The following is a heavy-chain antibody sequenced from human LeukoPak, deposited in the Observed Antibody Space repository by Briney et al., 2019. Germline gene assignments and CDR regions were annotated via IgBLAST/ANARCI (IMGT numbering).Heavy chain of an antibody. CDR3: ARTYGSSGLGYFDL. V-gene: IGHV4-59*01. D-gene: IGHD6-13*01. Sequence: KPSETLSLTRTVSGGSLSSYYWGWIRQPPGKGLEWIGYIYYSGSTNYSPSLKSRLTISVDTSKNQFSLKLSSVTAADTAVYYCARTYGSSGLGYFDLWDRGTLVTVSS. J-gene: IGHJ2*01. CDR2: IYYSGST. CDR1: GGSLSSYY.